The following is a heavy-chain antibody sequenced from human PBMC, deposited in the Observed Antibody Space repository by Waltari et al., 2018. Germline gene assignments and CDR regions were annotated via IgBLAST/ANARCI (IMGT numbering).Heavy chain of an antibody. V-gene: IGHV3-23*01. CDR3: ARVSTYCGADCYRAADY. J-gene: IGHJ4*02. D-gene: IGHD2-21*01. Sequence: EVHVLDSGGGWVQPGGSLRLSCGASGFSFRIYAMNWVRQAPGTGPEWVSSMSSGGGSTYHADSVQGRFTISRDNSKNTLFLQMNSLRAEDTAVYYCARVSTYCGADCYRAADYWGQGTLVTVSA. CDR2: MSSGGGST. CDR1: GFSFRIYA.